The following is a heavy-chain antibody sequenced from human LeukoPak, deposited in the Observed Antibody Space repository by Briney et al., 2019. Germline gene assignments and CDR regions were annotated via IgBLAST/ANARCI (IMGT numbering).Heavy chain of an antibody. J-gene: IGHJ4*02. CDR1: GFTFSSYW. CDR3: TIVGATTEVSNSDY. CDR2: IKQDGSEK. D-gene: IGHD1-26*01. Sequence: PGGSLRLSCAASGFTFSSYWVSWVRQAPGKGLEWVANIKQDGSEKYYVDSVKGRFTISRDNAKNSLYLQMNSLRAEDTAVYYCTIVGATTEVSNSDYWGQGTLVTVSS. V-gene: IGHV3-7*01.